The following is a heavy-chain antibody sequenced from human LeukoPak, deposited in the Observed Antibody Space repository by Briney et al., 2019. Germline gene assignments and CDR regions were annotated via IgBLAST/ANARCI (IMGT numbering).Heavy chain of an antibody. CDR3: ALYSVFGSWYLDY. V-gene: IGHV1-18*01. CDR2: ISAYNGNT. Sequence: ASVKVSCKASGYTFTSYGISWVRQAPGQGLEWMGWISAYNGNTNHAQKLQGRVTMTTDTSTSTAYMELRSLRSDDTAVYYCALYSVFGSWYLDYWGQGTLVIVSS. CDR1: GYTFTSYG. J-gene: IGHJ4*02. D-gene: IGHD2-15*01.